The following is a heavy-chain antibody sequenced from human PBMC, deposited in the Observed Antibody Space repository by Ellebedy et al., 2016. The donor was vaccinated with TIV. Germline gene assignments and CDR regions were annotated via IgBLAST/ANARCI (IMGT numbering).Heavy chain of an antibody. D-gene: IGHD5-18*01. V-gene: IGHV3-23*01. CDR2: IVGSGA. CDR1: GFTFSPYP. CDR3: AKDRTPGDGYWVFDN. Sequence: GESLKISCAASGFTFSPYPMPWFRQAPGKGLEWVSGIVGSGAQKYADPVKGRLTISRDNSKRTVDLQMNSLRAEDTAVYFCAKDRTPGDGYWVFDNWGQGTLVSVSS. J-gene: IGHJ4*02.